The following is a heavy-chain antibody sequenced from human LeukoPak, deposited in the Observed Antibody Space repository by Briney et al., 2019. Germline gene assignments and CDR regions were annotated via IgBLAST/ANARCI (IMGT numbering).Heavy chain of an antibody. CDR2: IYSGGST. Sequence: GGSLRLSCAASGFTVSSNYMSWVRQAPGKGLEWVSVIYSGGSTYYADSVKGRFTISRDNAKNSVSLQMNSLRAEDTAVYYCGRGSAAPDHWGQGTLVTVSS. CDR3: GRGSAAPDH. D-gene: IGHD6-6*01. J-gene: IGHJ4*02. V-gene: IGHV3-66*01. CDR1: GFTVSSNY.